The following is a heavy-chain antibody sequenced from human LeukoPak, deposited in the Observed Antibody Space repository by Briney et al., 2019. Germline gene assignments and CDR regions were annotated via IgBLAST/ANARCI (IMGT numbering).Heavy chain of an antibody. V-gene: IGHV3-48*02. CDR2: TRTSAASA. J-gene: IGHJ4*02. CDR3: ARDQRFAFDY. D-gene: IGHD3-16*01. CDR1: GFTFTDYP. Sequence: PGGSLRLSRAASGFTFTDYPTNWVRQAPGRGLEWVASTRTSAASAYNTNYADSVQGRVIISRDDAKKTLYLHMNGLRDDDTAVYYCARDQRFAFDYWGQGILVTVSS.